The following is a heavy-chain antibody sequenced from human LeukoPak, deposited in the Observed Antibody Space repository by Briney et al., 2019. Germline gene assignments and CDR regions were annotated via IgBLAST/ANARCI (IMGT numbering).Heavy chain of an antibody. Sequence: GGSLRLSCAASGFTFSTYGIHWVRQAPGKGLEWVAVISYDGSNKYYADSVKGRFTISRDNSKNTLYLQMNSLRAEDTAVYYCAKDRTLLWFGELLNWGQGTLVTVSS. V-gene: IGHV3-30*18. J-gene: IGHJ4*02. CDR3: AKDRTLLWFGELLN. D-gene: IGHD3-10*01. CDR1: GFTFSTYG. CDR2: ISYDGSNK.